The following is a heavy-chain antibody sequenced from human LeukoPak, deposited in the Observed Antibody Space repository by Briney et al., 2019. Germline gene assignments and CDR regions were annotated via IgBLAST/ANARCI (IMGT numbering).Heavy chain of an antibody. Sequence: SETLSLTCTVSGDSISDVNYYWGWIRQPPGKGLEWIGYIYYSGSTNYNPSLKSRVTISVDTSKNQFSLKLSSVTAADTAVYYCARLAAAGFNWFDPWGQGTLVTVSS. J-gene: IGHJ5*02. V-gene: IGHV4-61*05. CDR1: GDSISDVNYY. CDR3: ARLAAAGFNWFDP. CDR2: IYYSGST. D-gene: IGHD6-13*01.